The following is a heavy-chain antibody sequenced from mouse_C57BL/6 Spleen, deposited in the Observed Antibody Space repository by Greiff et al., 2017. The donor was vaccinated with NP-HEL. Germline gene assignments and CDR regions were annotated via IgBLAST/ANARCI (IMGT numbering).Heavy chain of an antibody. CDR2: IWRGGST. V-gene: IGHV2-5*01. CDR1: GFSLTSYG. Sequence: QVQLKESGPGLVQPSQSLSITCTVSGFSLTSYGVHWVRQSPGKGLEWLGVIWRGGSTDYNAAFMSRLSITKDNSKSQVFFKMNSLQADDTAIYYCVIGNYLYYAMDYWGQGTSVTVSS. D-gene: IGHD2-1*01. CDR3: VIGNYLYYAMDY. J-gene: IGHJ4*01.